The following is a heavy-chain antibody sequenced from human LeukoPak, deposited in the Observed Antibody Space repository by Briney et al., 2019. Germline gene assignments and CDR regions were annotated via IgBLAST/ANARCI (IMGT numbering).Heavy chain of an antibody. CDR2: ISSSGSTI. D-gene: IGHD2-15*01. CDR1: GFTFSSYE. CDR3: TRDIGRLRGDAFDF. Sequence: GGSLRLSCAASGFTFSSYEMNWVRQAPGKGLEWVSYISSSGSTIYYADSVKGRFTISRDNAKNSLYLQMNSLRAEDTAVYYCTRDIGRLRGDAFDFWGQGTMVTVSS. J-gene: IGHJ3*01. V-gene: IGHV3-48*03.